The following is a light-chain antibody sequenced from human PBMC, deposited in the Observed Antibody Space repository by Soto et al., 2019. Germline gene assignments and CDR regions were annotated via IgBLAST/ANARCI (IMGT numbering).Light chain of an antibody. V-gene: IGKV1-39*01. CDR2: AAS. J-gene: IGKJ2*01. CDR3: QQSFSIPYT. Sequence: DIQMTQSPSSLSASVRDRVTITCRTSQDISRYLNWYQHKPGEAPNLLIYAASTLQSGVPSRFSGSGSGTDFTLSISSLQPADSAAYYCQQSFSIPYTVGRGTKLEI. CDR1: QDISRY.